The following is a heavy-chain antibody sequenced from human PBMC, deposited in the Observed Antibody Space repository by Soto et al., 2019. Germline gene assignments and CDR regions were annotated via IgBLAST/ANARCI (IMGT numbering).Heavy chain of an antibody. V-gene: IGHV3-53*04. D-gene: IGHD5-12*01. CDR3: AREGSGEYSGYDLGAFDI. CDR1: GFTVSSNY. J-gene: IGHJ3*02. Sequence: GGSLRLSCAASGFTVSSNYMSWVRQAPGKGLEWISVIYSGDSTYYADSVKGRFTISRHNSKNTLYHQMNSLRAEDTAVYYCAREGSGEYSGYDLGAFDIWGQGTMVTVSS. CDR2: IYSGDST.